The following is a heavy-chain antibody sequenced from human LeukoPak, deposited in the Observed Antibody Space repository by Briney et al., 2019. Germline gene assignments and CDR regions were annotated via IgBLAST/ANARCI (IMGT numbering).Heavy chain of an antibody. V-gene: IGHV4-59*01. CDR1: GDSITSDY. D-gene: IGHD3-10*01. CDR2: MYYTGSS. Sequence: SETLSLTCTVSGDSITSDYWTGIRQPPGKGLEWIGYMYYTGSSNYNPSLKSRVTISLDTSTNQFSLKLSSVTAADTAVYYCARDYYGSGNYSSYNWFDPWGQGTQVTVSS. J-gene: IGHJ5*02. CDR3: ARDYYGSGNYSSYNWFDP.